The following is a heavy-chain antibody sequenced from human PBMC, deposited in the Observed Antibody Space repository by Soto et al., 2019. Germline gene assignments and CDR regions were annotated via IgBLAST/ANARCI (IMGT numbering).Heavy chain of an antibody. V-gene: IGHV1-46*01. CDR2: INPTGGST. Sequence: QVQLVQSGAEVKKPGASVRVSCKASGYTFSSHYMHWVKQAPGQGLEWLGIINPTGGSTTYAQKFQGRVTLTADTATKTVYMELSSLRSADTARYYCARENRGLTGYQSLDLWGQGTTVIVSS. CDR1: GYTFSSHY. J-gene: IGHJ6*02. D-gene: IGHD3-9*01. CDR3: ARENRGLTGYQSLDL.